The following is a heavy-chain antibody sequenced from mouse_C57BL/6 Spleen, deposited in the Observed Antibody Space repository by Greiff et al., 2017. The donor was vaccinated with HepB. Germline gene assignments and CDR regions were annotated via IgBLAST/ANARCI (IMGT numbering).Heavy chain of an antibody. CDR2: IYPGDGDT. CDR1: GYAFSSSW. CDR3: ASPYGYDGYYAMDY. D-gene: IGHD2-2*01. V-gene: IGHV1-82*01. Sequence: QVQLKESGPELVKPGASVKISCKASGYAFSSSWMNWVKQRPGKGLEWIGRIYPGDGDTNYNGKFKGKATLTADKSSSTAYMQLSSLTSEDSAVYFCASPYGYDGYYAMDYGGQGTSVTVSS. J-gene: IGHJ4*01.